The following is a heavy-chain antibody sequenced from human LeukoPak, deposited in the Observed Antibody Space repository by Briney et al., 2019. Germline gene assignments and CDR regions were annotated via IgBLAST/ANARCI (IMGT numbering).Heavy chain of an antibody. J-gene: IGHJ5*02. D-gene: IGHD6-13*01. CDR1: GGTFSSYA. CDR2: IIPIFGTA. Sequence: SVKVSCKASGGTFSSYAIIWVRQAPGQGLEWMGGIIPIFGTANYAQKFQGRVTITTDESTSTAYMELSSLRSEDTAVYYCARDGLAAAGGYNWFDPWGQGTLVTVSS. CDR3: ARDGLAAAGGYNWFDP. V-gene: IGHV1-69*05.